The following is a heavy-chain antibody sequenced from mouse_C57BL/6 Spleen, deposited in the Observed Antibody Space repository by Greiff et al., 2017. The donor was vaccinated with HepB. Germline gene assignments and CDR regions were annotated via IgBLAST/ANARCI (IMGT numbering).Heavy chain of an antibody. CDR1: GFSLTSYG. CDR2: IWSDGST. Sequence: VKLQESGPGLVAPSQSLSITCTVSGFSLTSYGVHWVRQPPGKGLEWLVVIWSDGSTTYNSALKSRLSISKDNSKSQVFLKMNSLQTDDTAMYYCARQGNYYGSPWYFDVWGTGTTVTVSS. CDR3: ARQGNYYGSPWYFDV. V-gene: IGHV2-6-1*01. D-gene: IGHD1-1*01. J-gene: IGHJ1*03.